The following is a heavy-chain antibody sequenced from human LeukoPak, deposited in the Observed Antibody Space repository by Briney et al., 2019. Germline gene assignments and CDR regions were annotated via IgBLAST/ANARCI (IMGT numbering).Heavy chain of an antibody. V-gene: IGHV3-66*01. CDR2: IYSGGST. CDR3: ARGREGSGWARIVTPPGWYFDL. J-gene: IGHJ2*01. Sequence: PGGSLRLSCAASGFTVSSNYMSWVRQAPGKGLEWVSVIYSGGSTYYADSVKGRFTISRDNSKNTLYLQMNSLRAEDTAVYYCARGREGSGWARIVTPPGWYFDLWGRGTLVTVSS. D-gene: IGHD6-19*01. CDR1: GFTVSSNY.